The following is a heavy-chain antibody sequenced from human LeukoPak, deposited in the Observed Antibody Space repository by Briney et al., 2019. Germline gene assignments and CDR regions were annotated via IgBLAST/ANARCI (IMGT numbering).Heavy chain of an antibody. Sequence: SETLSLTCAVYGGSFSGYYWSWIRQPPGKGLEWIGEINHSGSTNYNPSLKSRVTISVDTSKNQFSRKLSSVTAADTAVYYCARDGRFLILPSPLYYYYMDVWGKGTTVTVSS. CDR1: GGSFSGYY. CDR2: INHSGST. D-gene: IGHD3-3*01. J-gene: IGHJ6*03. CDR3: ARDGRFLILPSPLYYYYMDV. V-gene: IGHV4-34*01.